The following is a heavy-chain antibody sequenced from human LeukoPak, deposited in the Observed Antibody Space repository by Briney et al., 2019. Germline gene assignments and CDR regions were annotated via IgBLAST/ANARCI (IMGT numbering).Heavy chain of an antibody. Sequence: KTGGSLRLSCAASGFSFSTYNMNWVRQAPGKGLEWVPSITMSSTYIYHADSVKGRFTISRDNAKNSLFLQMNSLRAEDTAVYYCARVLRDYYFDYWGQGTLVTVSS. D-gene: IGHD3-9*01. CDR3: ARVLRDYYFDY. V-gene: IGHV3-21*01. J-gene: IGHJ4*02. CDR1: GFSFSTYN. CDR2: ITMSSTYI.